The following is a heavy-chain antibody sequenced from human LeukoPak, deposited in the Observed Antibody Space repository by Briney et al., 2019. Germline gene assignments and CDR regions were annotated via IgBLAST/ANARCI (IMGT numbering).Heavy chain of an antibody. J-gene: IGHJ4*02. CDR3: ARVSGGYSYGYGDH. D-gene: IGHD5-18*01. CDR1: GGSISSSSYY. V-gene: IGHV4-39*07. CDR2: IYYSGST. Sequence: SETLSLTCTVFGGSISSSSYYWGWIRQPPGKGLEWIGSIYYSGSTYYNPSLKSRVTISVDTSKNQFSLKLSSVTAADTAVYYCARVSGGYSYGYGDHWGQGTLVTVSS.